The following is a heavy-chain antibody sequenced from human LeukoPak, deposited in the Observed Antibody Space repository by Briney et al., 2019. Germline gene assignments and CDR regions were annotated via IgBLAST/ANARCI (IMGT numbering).Heavy chain of an antibody. Sequence: QSGGSLRLSCAASGFTFDDYAMHWVRQAPGKGLEWVSGISWNSGSIGYADSVKGRFTISRDNAKNSLYLQMNSLRAEDTALYYCAKDIGYSSGWFDYWGQGTLVTVSS. CDR3: AKDIGYSSGWFDY. J-gene: IGHJ4*02. D-gene: IGHD6-19*01. V-gene: IGHV3-9*01. CDR2: ISWNSGSI. CDR1: GFTFDDYA.